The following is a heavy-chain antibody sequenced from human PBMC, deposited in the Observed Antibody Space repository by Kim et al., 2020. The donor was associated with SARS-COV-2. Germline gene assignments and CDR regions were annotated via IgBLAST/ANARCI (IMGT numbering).Heavy chain of an antibody. CDR1: GGSFSGYY. Sequence: SETLSLTCAVYGGSFSGYYWSWIRQPPGKGLEWIGEINHSGSTNYNPSLKSRVTISVDTSKNQFSLKLSSVTAADTAVYYCARDRRITIFGVVLQTRYYYGMDVWGQGTTVTVSS. V-gene: IGHV4-34*01. D-gene: IGHD3-3*01. CDR3: ARDRRITIFGVVLQTRYYYGMDV. J-gene: IGHJ6*02. CDR2: INHSGST.